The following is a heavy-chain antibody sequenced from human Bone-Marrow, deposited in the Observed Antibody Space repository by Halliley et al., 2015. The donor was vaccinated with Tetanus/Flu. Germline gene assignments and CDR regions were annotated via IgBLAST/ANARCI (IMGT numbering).Heavy chain of an antibody. V-gene: IGHV3-23*01. CDR2: ITDGGDYT. J-gene: IGHJ4*02. CDR3: AKDGSGYYLRYFDS. D-gene: IGHD3-22*01. CDR1: GFTFNSYA. Sequence: SLRLSCAASGFTFNSYAMSWVRQAPGKGLEWVAGITDGGDYTYYADSVKGRFTISRDGSTNTLYLQMNSLGAEDTALYFCAKDGSGYYLRYFDSWGQGTLVTVSS.